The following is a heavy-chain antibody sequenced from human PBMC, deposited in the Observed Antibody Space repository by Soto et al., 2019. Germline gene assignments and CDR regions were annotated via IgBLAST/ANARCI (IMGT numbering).Heavy chain of an antibody. CDR2: IKEDGSEK. V-gene: IGHV3-7*01. J-gene: IGHJ4*02. CDR1: EFTFSDYY. Sequence: GGSLRLSCAASEFTFSDYYMNWVRQAPGKGLEWVANIKEDGSEKYYVDSVKGRFTISRDNAKNSLYLQMNSLRAEDTAVYYCARDFVGLDYWGQGSLVTVSS. D-gene: IGHD1-26*01. CDR3: ARDFVGLDY.